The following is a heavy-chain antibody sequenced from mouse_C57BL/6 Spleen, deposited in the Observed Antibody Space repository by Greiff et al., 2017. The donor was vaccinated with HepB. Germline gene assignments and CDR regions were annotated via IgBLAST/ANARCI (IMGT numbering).Heavy chain of an antibody. CDR1: GYTFTSYW. J-gene: IGHJ3*01. CDR2: IHPNSGST. Sequence: VQLQQSGAELVKPGASVKLSCKASGYTFTSYWMHWVKLRPGQGLEWIGMIHPNSGSTNYNEKFKSKATLTVDKSSSTAYMQLSSLTSEDSAVYYCARNYYDYDAWFADWGQGTLVTVSA. CDR3: ARNYYDYDAWFAD. V-gene: IGHV1-64*01. D-gene: IGHD2-4*01.